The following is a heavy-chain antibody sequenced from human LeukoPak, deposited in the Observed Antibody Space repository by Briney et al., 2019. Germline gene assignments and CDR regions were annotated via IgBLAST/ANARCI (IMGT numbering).Heavy chain of an antibody. CDR2: IKSKTDGGTT. CDR1: GFTFSRDE. J-gene: IGHJ6*03. V-gene: IGHV3-15*01. Sequence: PGGSLRLSCAASGFTFSRDEMSWVRQAPGKGLEWAGRIKSKTDGGTTDYAAPVKGRFTISRDDSKNTLYLQMNSLKTEDTAVYYCTTVRMEIVYSSGWHSPAPTPYYYYYMDVWGKGTTVTTSS. D-gene: IGHD6-19*01. CDR3: TTVRMEIVYSSGWHSPAPTPYYYYYMDV.